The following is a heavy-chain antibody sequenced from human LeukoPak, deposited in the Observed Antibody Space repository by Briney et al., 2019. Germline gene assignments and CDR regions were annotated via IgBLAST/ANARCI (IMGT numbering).Heavy chain of an antibody. V-gene: IGHV4-59*01. CDR3: VPGYYDPFDT. Sequence: SETLSLTCSVSGASLSSYYWGWIRQSPGKGLEWLGYISDTGKTDYNPSLKSRGTLSLDTSKNQFSLRLTSVTAADTAAYYCVPGYYDPFDTWGQETLVTVSS. CDR2: ISDTGKT. CDR1: GASLSSYY. D-gene: IGHD3-3*01. J-gene: IGHJ4*02.